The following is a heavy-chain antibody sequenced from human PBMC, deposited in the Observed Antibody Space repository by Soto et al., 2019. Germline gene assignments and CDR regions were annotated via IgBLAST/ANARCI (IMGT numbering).Heavy chain of an antibody. CDR2: ISGSGGST. CDR3: EKDPAAPDY. Sequence: PGGSLRLSCAATGFTFSSYAMSWVRQAQGKGLEWVSAISGSGGSTYYADSVKGRFTTPRDNSKNTLYLLLNSLRAKDTAVYYCEKDPAAPDYWGQGTLVTVSS. J-gene: IGHJ4*02. D-gene: IGHD6-6*01. CDR1: GFTFSSYA. V-gene: IGHV3-23*01.